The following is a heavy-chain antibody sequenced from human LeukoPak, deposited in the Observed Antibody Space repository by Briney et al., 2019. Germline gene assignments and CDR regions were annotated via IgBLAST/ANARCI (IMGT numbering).Heavy chain of an antibody. D-gene: IGHD3-16*01. CDR3: ARDVWPFGTH. CDR1: GFTFSSYE. V-gene: IGHV3-48*03. Sequence: AGGSLRLSCAASGFTFSSYEMSWVRQAPEKGLEWISYISSSGSTIYYADSVRGRFTISRDNAMNSLYLQMNSLRAEDTAVYYWARDVWPFGTHWGQGTLVTVSS. J-gene: IGHJ4*02. CDR2: ISSSGSTI.